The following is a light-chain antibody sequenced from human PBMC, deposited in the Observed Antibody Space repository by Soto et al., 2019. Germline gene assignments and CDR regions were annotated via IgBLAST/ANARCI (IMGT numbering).Light chain of an antibody. J-gene: IGKJ4*01. CDR3: QQRSNWPPALT. V-gene: IGKV3D-20*02. Sequence: DIVLTQSTGPLSLSPGERATLSCTASTSVSSSYLAWYQQRPGRAPRVLIHDASTRATGVPARFSGSGSWTDFTRTISSLEPEEFAVYYCQQRSNWPPALTFGGGTKVDI. CDR2: DAS. CDR1: TSVSSSY.